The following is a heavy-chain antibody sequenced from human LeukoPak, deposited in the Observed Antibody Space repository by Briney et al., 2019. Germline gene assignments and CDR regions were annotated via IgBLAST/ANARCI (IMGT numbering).Heavy chain of an antibody. CDR3: AKGLDIVGVPLDY. V-gene: IGHV3-30*18. D-gene: IGHD1-26*01. CDR2: ISYDGSNK. Sequence: EGSLRLSCASSGFTFSNCGMYWVRQAPGKGLEWVAVISYDGSNKYYVDSVKGRFTISRDNSKNTLYLQMNSLRTEDTAVYYCAKGLDIVGVPLDYWGQGTLVTVSS. J-gene: IGHJ4*02. CDR1: GFTFSNCG.